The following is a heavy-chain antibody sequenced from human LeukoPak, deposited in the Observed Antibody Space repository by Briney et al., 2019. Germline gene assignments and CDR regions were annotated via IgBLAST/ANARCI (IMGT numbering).Heavy chain of an antibody. CDR2: INTDTGNP. V-gene: IGHV7-4-1*01. Sequence: GASVKVSCKAPGYTFTNYAMSWVRQAPGQGLEWMGWINTDTGNPTYAQGFTGRFVFSLDTSVSTAYLQIGSLKADDTAVYYCARGRYCSGGSCYGDYWGQGSLVTVSS. J-gene: IGHJ4*02. CDR3: ARGRYCSGGSCYGDY. D-gene: IGHD2-15*01. CDR1: GYTFTNYA.